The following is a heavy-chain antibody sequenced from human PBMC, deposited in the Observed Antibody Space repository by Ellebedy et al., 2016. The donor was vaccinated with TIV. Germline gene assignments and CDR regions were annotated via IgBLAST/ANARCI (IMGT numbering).Heavy chain of an antibody. CDR2: ISYDGSKK. D-gene: IGHD1-26*01. J-gene: IGHJ4*02. V-gene: IGHV3-30*03. CDR1: GFTFSRYG. CDR3: ARVSVGATVDY. Sequence: GESLKISXAASGFTFSRYGMHWVRQAPGKGLEWVALISYDGSKKYYADSVKGRFTISRDNSKNTLYLQMNSLRPADTAVFYCARVSVGATVDYWGQGSLVTVPS.